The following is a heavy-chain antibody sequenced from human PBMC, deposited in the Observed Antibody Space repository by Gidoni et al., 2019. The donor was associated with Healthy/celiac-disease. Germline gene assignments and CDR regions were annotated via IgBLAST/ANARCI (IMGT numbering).Heavy chain of an antibody. V-gene: IGHV3-23*01. CDR1: GVTFSSYA. CDR3: AKDPLLGYCSSTSCYAGYFDY. J-gene: IGHJ4*02. D-gene: IGHD2-2*01. CDR2: ISGSGGST. Sequence: EVQLLESGGGLVQPGGSLRLSCAASGVTFSSYAMSWVRQAPGKGLEWVSAISGSGGSTYYADSVKGRFTISRDNSKNTLYLQMNSLRAEDTAVYYCAKDPLLGYCSSTSCYAGYFDYWGQGTLVTVSS.